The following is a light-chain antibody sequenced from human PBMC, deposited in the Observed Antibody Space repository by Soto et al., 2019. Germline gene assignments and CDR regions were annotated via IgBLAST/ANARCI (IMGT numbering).Light chain of an antibody. J-gene: IGLJ3*02. CDR2: YND. CDR1: NSNIGSNA. V-gene: IGLV1-36*01. CDR3: AAWDDRLIGWV. Sequence: QSVLTQSPSVSGAPRQSVNISCSGNNSNIGSNAVHWYQQLPGKAPKLLMYYNDMLPSGVSDRFSGSKSGTSASLAISGLQSEDEGDYYCAAWDDRLIGWVFGGGTKLTVL.